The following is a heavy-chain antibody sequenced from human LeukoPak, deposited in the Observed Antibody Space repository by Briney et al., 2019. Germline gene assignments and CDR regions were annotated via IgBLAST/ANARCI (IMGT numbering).Heavy chain of an antibody. D-gene: IGHD3-3*01. CDR3: SKPASDYDFWSCFYPDYYYYYMDV. CDR1: GFTFSSYT. J-gene: IGHJ6*03. CDR2: ITIRGTYI. Sequence: GGSLRLSCAASGFTFSSYTLNWVRQAPGKGLEWVSSITIRGTYIYYADSVKGRFTISRDDAKNSLYLQMNSLRAEDTAVYYCSKPASDYDFWSCFYPDYYYYYMDVWGKGTTVTVSS. V-gene: IGHV3-21*01.